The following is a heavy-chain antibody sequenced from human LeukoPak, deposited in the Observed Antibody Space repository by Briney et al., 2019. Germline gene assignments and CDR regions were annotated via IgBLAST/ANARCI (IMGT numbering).Heavy chain of an antibody. CDR1: GYSISSGYY. CDR2: IYHSGST. Sequence: PSETLSLTCAVSGYSISSGYYWGWIRLPPGKGPEWIGSIYHSGSTYYNPSLKSRVTISVDTSKNQFSLKLSSVTAADTAVYYCARTRSTSWFDPWGQGTLVTVSS. D-gene: IGHD2-2*01. CDR3: ARTRSTSWFDP. V-gene: IGHV4-38-2*01. J-gene: IGHJ5*02.